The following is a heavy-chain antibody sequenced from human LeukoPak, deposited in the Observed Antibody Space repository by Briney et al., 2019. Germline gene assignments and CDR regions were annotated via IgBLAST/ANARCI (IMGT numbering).Heavy chain of an antibody. J-gene: IGHJ5*02. V-gene: IGHV4-59*01. D-gene: IGHD3-10*01. Sequence: SETLSLTCSFSGGSISSYYWSRIRQPPGKGLEWIGNVFYTGITNYNPSFKSRVNISIDTSESQVSLRLNAVTAADTAVYYCARTLVRALIKKNIWFGPWGQGTLVSVSS. CDR2: VFYTGIT. CDR1: GGSISSYY. CDR3: ARTLVRALIKKNIWFGP.